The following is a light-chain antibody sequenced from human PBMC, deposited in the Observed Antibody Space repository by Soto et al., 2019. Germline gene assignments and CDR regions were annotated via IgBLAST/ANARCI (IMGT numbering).Light chain of an antibody. CDR3: HQYSSAPYT. CDR2: GAS. CDR1: QTIGNIF. J-gene: IGKJ2*01. Sequence: EIVLTQSPGTLSLSPGETATLSCRASQTIGNIFLFWYQQKPGQAPRLLIYGASSRATGIPDRFSGSGSGTDFTLTINRLEPEDFAVYYCHQYSSAPYTFGQGTNLEIE. V-gene: IGKV3-20*01.